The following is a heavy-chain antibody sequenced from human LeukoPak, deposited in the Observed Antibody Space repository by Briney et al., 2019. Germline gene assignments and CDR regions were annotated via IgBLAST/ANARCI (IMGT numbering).Heavy chain of an antibody. J-gene: IGHJ4*02. CDR1: GLTFYTYA. CDR2: ISGRDGRT. V-gene: IGHV3-23*01. Sequence: QTGGSLRLSCEVSGLTFYTYAMSWVRQAPGKGLEWVSAISGRDGRTYYSDSVKGRFTISRDNSKNTLYLQMNSLRAEDTAVYYCAKGADYSNYYFDYWGQGTLVAVSS. D-gene: IGHD4-11*01. CDR3: AKGADYSNYYFDY.